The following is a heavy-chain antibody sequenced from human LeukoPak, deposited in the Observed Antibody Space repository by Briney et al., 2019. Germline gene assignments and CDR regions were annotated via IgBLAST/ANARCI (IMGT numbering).Heavy chain of an antibody. CDR2: ISDSAGTT. CDR3: AKALICSGGSCYSYYYYGVDV. V-gene: IGHV3-23*01. CDR1: GFTFSRYD. Sequence: PGGSLRLSCTASGFTFSRYDMSWVRQAPGKGLEWVSGISDSAGTTFYADSVKGRFSISRDNSKNTLNLQMNSLRAEDTAVYYCAKALICSGGSCYSYYYYGVDVWGQGTTVTVSS. J-gene: IGHJ6*02. D-gene: IGHD2-15*01.